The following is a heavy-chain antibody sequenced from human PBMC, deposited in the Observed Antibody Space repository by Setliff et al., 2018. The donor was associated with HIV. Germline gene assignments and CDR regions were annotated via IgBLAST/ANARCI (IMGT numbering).Heavy chain of an antibody. D-gene: IGHD4-4*01. CDR1: GFTFSTYW. CDR2: INHSGST. Sequence: GSLRLSCAASGFTFSTYWMIWVRQPPGKGLEWIGEINHSGSTNYNPSLKSRVIISVDMSKNQFSLKLTSVTAADTAVFYCARSVMTTTNYFDYWGPGTLVTVSS. V-gene: IGHV4-34*01. J-gene: IGHJ4*02. CDR3: ARSVMTTTNYFDY.